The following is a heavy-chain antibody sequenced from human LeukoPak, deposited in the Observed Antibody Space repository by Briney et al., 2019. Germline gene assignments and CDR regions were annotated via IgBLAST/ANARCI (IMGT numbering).Heavy chain of an antibody. CDR1: GYTFTNYY. CDR2: INPGSDNT. J-gene: IGHJ3*01. V-gene: IGHV1-46*01. D-gene: IGHD5-24*01. CDR3: SKIRDGYNDAYDV. Sequence: ASVKVSCKASGYTFTNYYIHWVRQAPAQGLEWMGLINPGSDNTDYAQNFQARVSMTIDTSTSASYIWLSSLRSHDKVTTYSSKIRDGYNDAYDVWGQGTMVTVSS.